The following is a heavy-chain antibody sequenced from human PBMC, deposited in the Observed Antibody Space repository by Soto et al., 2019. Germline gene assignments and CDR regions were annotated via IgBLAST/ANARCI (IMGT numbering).Heavy chain of an antibody. Sequence: GGSLRPSSAASGFTFSSYWMSWVRQAPGKGLEWVANIKEDGSERYYVDSVKGRFTISRDNSKNTLYLQMNSLRAEDTAVYYCAKDRWDVGYSSSWYRYYFDYWGQGTLVTVSS. J-gene: IGHJ4*02. CDR3: AKDRWDVGYSSSWYRYYFDY. D-gene: IGHD6-13*01. CDR1: GFTFSSYW. CDR2: IKEDGSER. V-gene: IGHV3-7*05.